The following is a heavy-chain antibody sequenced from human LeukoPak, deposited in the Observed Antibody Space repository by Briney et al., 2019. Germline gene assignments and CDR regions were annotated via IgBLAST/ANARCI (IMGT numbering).Heavy chain of an antibody. J-gene: IGHJ3*02. CDR1: GFTFSSYA. CDR2: ISGSGGST. CDR3: AKDPYYYGSGSRDAFDI. Sequence: GGSLRLSCAASGFTFSSYAMSWVRQAPGKGLEWVSAISGSGGSTYYADSVKDRFTISRDNSKNTLYLQMNSLRAEDTAVYYCAKDPYYYGSGSRDAFDIWGQGTMVTVSS. D-gene: IGHD3-10*01. V-gene: IGHV3-23*01.